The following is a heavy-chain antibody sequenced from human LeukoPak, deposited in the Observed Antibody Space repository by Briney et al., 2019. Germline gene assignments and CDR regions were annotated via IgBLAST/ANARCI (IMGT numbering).Heavy chain of an antibody. CDR1: GDSVSSNSAA. Sequence: SQTLSLTCAISGDSVSSNSAAWNWIRQSPSRGLEWLGRTYYRSKWYNDYAVSVKSRITINPDTSKNQFSLQLNSVTPEDTAVYYCASGASLYSSGASYYGMDVWGQGTTVTVSS. J-gene: IGHJ6*02. D-gene: IGHD6-19*01. CDR3: ASGASLYSSGASYYGMDV. V-gene: IGHV6-1*01. CDR2: TYYRSKWYN.